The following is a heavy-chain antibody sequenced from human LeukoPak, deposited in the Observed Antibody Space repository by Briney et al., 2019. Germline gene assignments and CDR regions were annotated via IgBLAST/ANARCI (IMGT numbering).Heavy chain of an antibody. Sequence: PSETLSRTCAVYGGSFSGYYWSWIRQPPGKGLEWIGEINHSGSTNYNPSLKSRVTISVDTSKNQFSLKLSSVTAADTAVYYCARGHYYDSSGYRVWGQGTLVTVSS. CDR3: ARGHYYDSSGYRV. J-gene: IGHJ4*02. V-gene: IGHV4-34*01. CDR2: INHSGST. CDR1: GGSFSGYY. D-gene: IGHD3-22*01.